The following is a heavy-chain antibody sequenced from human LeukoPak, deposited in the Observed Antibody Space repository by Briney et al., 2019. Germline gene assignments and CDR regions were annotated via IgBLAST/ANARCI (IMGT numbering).Heavy chain of an antibody. Sequence: PSETLSLTCTVSGGSMSSYYWSWIRQPPGKGLEWIGYIYCSGNTIYSPSLKSRVTISLDTSKNQFSLQLSSVTAADTAVYYCARAPIPAAKFDPWGQGTLVTVSS. CDR1: GGSMSSYY. CDR3: ARAPIPAAKFDP. V-gene: IGHV4-59*01. J-gene: IGHJ5*02. CDR2: IYCSGNT. D-gene: IGHD2-2*01.